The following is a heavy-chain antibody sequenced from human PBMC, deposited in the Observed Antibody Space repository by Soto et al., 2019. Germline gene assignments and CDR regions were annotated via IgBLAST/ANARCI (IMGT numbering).Heavy chain of an antibody. D-gene: IGHD5-12*01. CDR1: GFTFSSYG. V-gene: IGHV3-33*01. Sequence: GGSLRLSCAASGFTFSSYGMHWVRQAPGKGLEWVAVIWYDGSNKYYADSVKGRFTISRDNSKNTLYLQMNSLRAEDTAVYYCAREGYSGYENDYWGQGTLVTVSS. J-gene: IGHJ4*02. CDR3: AREGYSGYENDY. CDR2: IWYDGSNK.